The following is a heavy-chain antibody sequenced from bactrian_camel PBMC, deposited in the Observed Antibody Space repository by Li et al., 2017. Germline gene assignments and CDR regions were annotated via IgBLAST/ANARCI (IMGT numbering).Heavy chain of an antibody. CDR1: GNTVGPMC. CDR3: AADSSPQMGCY. J-gene: IGHJ4*01. V-gene: IGHV3S53*01. CDR2: IDSTGGV. Sequence: HVQLVESGGGSVQTGGSLRVSCEASGNTVGPMCMGWFRQVPGKEREAIAAIDSTGGVSYSESVKGRFTISNDGRKNTLYLQMNNLKPEDTGVYYCAADSSPQMGCYWTRGTQVTVS. D-gene: IGHD3*01.